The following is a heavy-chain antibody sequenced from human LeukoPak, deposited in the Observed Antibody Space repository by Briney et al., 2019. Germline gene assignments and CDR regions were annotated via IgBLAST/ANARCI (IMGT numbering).Heavy chain of an antibody. V-gene: IGHV3-48*01. CDR3: ARVTYCSSTSCYLRYFDY. D-gene: IGHD2-2*01. J-gene: IGHJ4*02. CDR2: ISSSSSSI. CDR1: GFTFSSYS. Sequence: GGSLRLSCAASGFTFSSYSMNWVRQAPGKGLEWVSYISSSSSSIYYADSVKGRFTISRDNAKNSVYLQMNSLRAEDTAVYYCARVTYCSSTSCYLRYFDYWGQGTLVTVSS.